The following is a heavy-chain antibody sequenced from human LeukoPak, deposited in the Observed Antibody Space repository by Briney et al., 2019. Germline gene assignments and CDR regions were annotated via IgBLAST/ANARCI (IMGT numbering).Heavy chain of an antibody. CDR2: IIPIFGAA. CDR1: GGTFSSYA. V-gene: IGHV1-69*01. J-gene: IGHJ4*02. Sequence: SVKVSCKASGGTFSSYAISWVRQAPGQGLEWMGGIIPIFGAANYAQKFQGRVTITADESTSTAYMELSSLRSEDTAVYYCAREEGGRDGYNLLDYWGQGTLVTVSS. CDR3: AREEGGRDGYNLLDY. D-gene: IGHD5-24*01.